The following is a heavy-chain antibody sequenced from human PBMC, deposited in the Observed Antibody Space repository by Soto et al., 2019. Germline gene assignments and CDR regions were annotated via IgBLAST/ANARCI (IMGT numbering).Heavy chain of an antibody. D-gene: IGHD6-6*01. J-gene: IGHJ4*02. V-gene: IGHV3-15*01. Sequence: WGSLRLSCAASGFTFSNAWLSWFRQAPGKGLEWVGRIKSKTDGGTTDYTAPVKGRFTISRDDSKNTLYLQMNSLKIEDTAVYYCTTGSTSTKNYWGQGTLVTVSS. CDR1: GFTFSNAW. CDR3: TTGSTSTKNY. CDR2: IKSKTDGGTT.